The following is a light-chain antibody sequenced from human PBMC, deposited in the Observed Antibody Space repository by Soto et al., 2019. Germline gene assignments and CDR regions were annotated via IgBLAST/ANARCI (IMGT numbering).Light chain of an antibody. Sequence: EFVLTQSPATLSLSPGERATLSCRASQSVSSNLAWYQQKPGQAPRLLIYGASTRATGIPARFSGSGSGTEFTLTISSLQSEDFAVYYCQHYNNWPPITFGQGTRLEIK. CDR1: QSVSSN. V-gene: IGKV3-15*01. CDR3: QHYNNWPPIT. J-gene: IGKJ5*01. CDR2: GAS.